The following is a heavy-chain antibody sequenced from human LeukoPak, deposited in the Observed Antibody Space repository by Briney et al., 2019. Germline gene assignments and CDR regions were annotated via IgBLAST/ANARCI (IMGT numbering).Heavy chain of an antibody. CDR2: MNPYSGNT. D-gene: IGHD3-22*01. J-gene: IGHJ4*02. CDR1: GYTFTTYD. Sequence: ASVKVSCKASGYTFTTYDINWVRQASGQGLEWMGWMNPYSGNTVYAQKFQGRVTMTRNTSISTAYMELSSLRSEDTALYYCARDPWLLLYWGQGTLVTVSS. CDR3: ARDPWLLLY. V-gene: IGHV1-8*01.